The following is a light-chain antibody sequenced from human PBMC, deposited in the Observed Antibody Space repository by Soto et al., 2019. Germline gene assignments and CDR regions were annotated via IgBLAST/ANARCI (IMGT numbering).Light chain of an antibody. J-gene: IGKJ4*01. CDR2: DTS. CDR3: QGFTLWPLS. Sequence: EIVLTQSPAALSVSPGKRATLSCWASQSVGSTLNWYQQRPGQAPRLLIYDTSIRATGIPARFSGSGSGTEFPLTLASLHSQDFGVYYRQGFTLWPLSFGGGTKLEIK. V-gene: IGKV3-15*01. CDR1: QSVGST.